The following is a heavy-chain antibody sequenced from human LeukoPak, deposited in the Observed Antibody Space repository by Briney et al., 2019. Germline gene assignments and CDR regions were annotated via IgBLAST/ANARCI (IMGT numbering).Heavy chain of an antibody. CDR1: GLTFSGQW. Sequence: GESLKISCVASGLTFSGQWLNWVRQAPGKGLEWVSYISTSGRAIFYADSVKGRFTISRDNAKNSLFLQMNSLRDEDTAVYYCARVPLYDRSGYYFDYWGLGTLVTVSS. V-gene: IGHV3-48*02. CDR2: ISTSGRAI. J-gene: IGHJ4*02. CDR3: ARVPLYDRSGYYFDY. D-gene: IGHD3-22*01.